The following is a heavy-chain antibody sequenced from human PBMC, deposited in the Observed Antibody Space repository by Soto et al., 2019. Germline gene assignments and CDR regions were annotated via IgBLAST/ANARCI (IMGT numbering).Heavy chain of an antibody. CDR1: GGSIISGGYF. CDR3: ARGLGP. J-gene: IGHJ5*02. Sequence: PSETLSLTCVVPGGSIISGGYFWSWIRQPPGKGLEWIGYIYHSGSTYYNPSLKSRVTISVDRSKNQFSLKLSSVTAADTAVYYCARGLGPWGQGTLVTVSS. V-gene: IGHV4-30-2*01. D-gene: IGHD3-10*01. CDR2: IYHSGST.